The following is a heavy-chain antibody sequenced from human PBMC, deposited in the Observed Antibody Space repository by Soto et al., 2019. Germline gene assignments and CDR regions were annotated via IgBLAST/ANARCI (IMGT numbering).Heavy chain of an antibody. CDR2: ISYDGSNK. D-gene: IGHD2-2*01. V-gene: IGHV3-30*18. CDR1: GFTFSSYG. CDR3: AKTFVVVVPAAYGMDV. J-gene: IGHJ6*02. Sequence: PGGSLRLSCAASGFTFSSYGMHWVRQAPGKGLKWVAVISYDGSNKYYADSVKGRFTISRDNSKNTLYLQMNSLRAEDTVVYYCAKTFVVVVPAAYGMDVWGQGTTVTVSS.